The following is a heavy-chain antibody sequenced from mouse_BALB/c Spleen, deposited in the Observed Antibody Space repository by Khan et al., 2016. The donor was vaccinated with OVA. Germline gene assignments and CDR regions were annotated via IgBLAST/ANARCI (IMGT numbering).Heavy chain of an antibody. CDR1: GFTFSTYG. D-gene: IGHD1-1*01. J-gene: IGHJ3*01. Sequence: EVELVESGGDLVKPGGSLKLSCAASGFTFSTYGMSWVRQTPDKRLEWVATISSGGSYTYYPDSVQGRFTISRDNAKNTLYLQVSSLKSEDTAMYYCARLAYYYSSEGFAYWGQGTLVTVSA. V-gene: IGHV5-6*01. CDR3: ARLAYYYSSEGFAY. CDR2: ISSGGSYT.